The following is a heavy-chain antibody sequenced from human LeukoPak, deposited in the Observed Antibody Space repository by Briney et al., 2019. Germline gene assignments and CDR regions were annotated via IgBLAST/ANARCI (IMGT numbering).Heavy chain of an antibody. CDR1: GYTFTSYG. Sequence: ASVKVSCKASGYTFTSYGISWVRQAPGQGLEWMGWISPYNGNTNYAQKLQGRVTMTADTSTSTAYMDLRSLSPDDTAVYYCARDGSSSWYAYWGQGTLVTVSS. CDR2: ISPYNGNT. CDR3: ARDGSSSWYAY. V-gene: IGHV1-18*01. J-gene: IGHJ4*02. D-gene: IGHD6-13*01.